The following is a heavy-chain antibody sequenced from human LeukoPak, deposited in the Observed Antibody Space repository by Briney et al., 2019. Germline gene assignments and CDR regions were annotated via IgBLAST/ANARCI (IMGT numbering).Heavy chain of an antibody. CDR2: IYTSGST. Sequence: SETLSLTCTVSGGSISSYYWSWIRQPAGKGLEWIGRIYTSGSTNYNPSLKSRVTMSVDTSKNQFSLKLSSVTAADTAVYYCARVRRSSYYYYMDVWGKGTTVTISS. J-gene: IGHJ6*03. CDR3: ARVRRSSYYYYMDV. CDR1: GGSISSYY. V-gene: IGHV4-4*07.